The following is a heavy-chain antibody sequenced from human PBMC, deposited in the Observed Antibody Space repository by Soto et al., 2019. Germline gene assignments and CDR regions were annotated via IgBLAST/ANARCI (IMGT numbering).Heavy chain of an antibody. V-gene: IGHV1-18*01. CDR2: INAYNGNT. Sequence: ASVKVSCKASGYTFTSYGISWVRQAPGQGLEWMGWINAYNGNTNYAQKLQGRVTMTTDTSTSTAYMELRSLRSDDTAVYYCARVAVVGATGGAFDIWGQGTMVTVSS. CDR3: ARVAVVGATGGAFDI. J-gene: IGHJ3*02. D-gene: IGHD1-26*01. CDR1: GYTFTSYG.